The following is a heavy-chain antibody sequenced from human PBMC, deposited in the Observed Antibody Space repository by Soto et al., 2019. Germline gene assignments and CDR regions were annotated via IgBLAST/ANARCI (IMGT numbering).Heavy chain of an antibody. CDR2: IYWDDDK. V-gene: IGHV2-5*02. CDR3: AHFIDSSSWANGMDV. CDR1: GFSLSTSGVG. J-gene: IGHJ6*02. D-gene: IGHD6-13*01. Sequence: QITLKESGPTLVKPTQTLTLTCTFSGFSLSTSGVGVGWISQPPGKALEWLALIYWDDDKRYSPSLKSMLTIPKDTSKNQVVRTMTNMDPVDTATYYCAHFIDSSSWANGMDVWGQGTTVTVSS.